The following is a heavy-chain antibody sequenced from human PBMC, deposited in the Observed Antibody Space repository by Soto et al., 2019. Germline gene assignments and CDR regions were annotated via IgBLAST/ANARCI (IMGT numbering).Heavy chain of an antibody. V-gene: IGHV1-69*13. J-gene: IGHJ4*01. Sequence: SVKVSCRAAGSTCSTYGITWVRQAPGQGLEWMGGIIPIFGTANYAQKFQGRVTITADESTSTAYMELSSLRSEDTAVYYCARDYSNYAYFDYWG. CDR1: GSTCSTYG. D-gene: IGHD4-4*01. CDR3: ARDYSNYAYFDY. CDR2: IIPIFGTA.